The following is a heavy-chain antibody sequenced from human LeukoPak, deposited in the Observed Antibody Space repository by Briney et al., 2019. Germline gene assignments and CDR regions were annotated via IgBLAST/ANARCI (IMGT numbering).Heavy chain of an antibody. CDR2: IYYSGST. D-gene: IGHD3-3*01. CDR3: ARIWPGEALWSGSYYYYYMDV. Sequence: SETLSLTCTVSGGSISSSSYYWGWIRQPPGKGLEWIGSIYYSGSTYYNPSLKSRVTISVDKSKNQSSLKLSSVTAADTAVYYCARIWPGEALWSGSYYYYYMDVWCKGTTVTVSS. J-gene: IGHJ6*03. V-gene: IGHV4-39*01. CDR1: GGSISSSSYY.